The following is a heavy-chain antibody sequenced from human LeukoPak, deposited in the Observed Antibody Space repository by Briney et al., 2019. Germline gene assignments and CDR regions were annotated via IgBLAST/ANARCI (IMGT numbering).Heavy chain of an antibody. CDR1: GFTFSSFG. CDR2: LGHEGTNK. V-gene: IGHV3-30*02. Sequence: GGSLRLSCAASGFTFSSFGTHWVRQAPGKGLAWVAFLGHEGTNKYYAESVKGRFTISRDNAKNSLYLQMNSLRAEDTAVYYCARDLGPNYYGSGSPFDYWGQGTLVTVSS. CDR3: ARDLGPNYYGSGSPFDY. D-gene: IGHD3-10*01. J-gene: IGHJ4*02.